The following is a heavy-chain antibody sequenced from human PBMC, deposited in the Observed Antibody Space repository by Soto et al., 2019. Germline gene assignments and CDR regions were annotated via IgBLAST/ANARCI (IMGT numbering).Heavy chain of an antibody. D-gene: IGHD6-13*01. J-gene: IGHJ4*02. V-gene: IGHV1-69*01. Sequence: QLVLVQSGAEVKKPGSSVTVSCKASGGTFNNYAVTWVRQAPGQGLEWIGGIIPVIGSANYAQKFQGRVTIAGDESPSTAYMDLNSLRSEDTAVYYCASSYGTSWYGDYWGQGTLVTVSS. CDR1: GGTFNNYA. CDR3: ASSYGTSWYGDY. CDR2: IIPVIGSA.